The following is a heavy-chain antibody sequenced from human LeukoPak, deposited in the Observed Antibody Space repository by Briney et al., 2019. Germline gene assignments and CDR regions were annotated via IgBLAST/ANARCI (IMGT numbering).Heavy chain of an antibody. Sequence: ASVKVSCKASGYTFTIYGISWVRQAPGQGLEWMGWISAYNGNTNYAQKLQGRVTMTTDTSTSTAYMELGSLRSDDTAVYYCARDVEMATIPPYYYYGMDVWGQGTTVTVSS. D-gene: IGHD5-24*01. V-gene: IGHV1-18*01. J-gene: IGHJ6*02. CDR1: GYTFTIYG. CDR2: ISAYNGNT. CDR3: ARDVEMATIPPYYYYGMDV.